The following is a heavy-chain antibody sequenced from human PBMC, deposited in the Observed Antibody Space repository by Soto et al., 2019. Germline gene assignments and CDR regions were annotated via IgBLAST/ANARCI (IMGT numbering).Heavy chain of an antibody. CDR2: ISSSSSYT. D-gene: IGHD3-22*01. V-gene: IGHV3-11*05. J-gene: IGHJ6*02. CDR1: GFTFSDYY. Sequence: GGSLRLSCAASGFTFSDYYMSWIRQAPGKGLEWVSYISSSSSYTNYADSVKGRFTISRDNAKNSLYLQMNSLRAEDTAVYYCARDLGYYYDSSGYYGYYYYGMDVWGQGTTVTVSS. CDR3: ARDLGYYYDSSGYYGYYYYGMDV.